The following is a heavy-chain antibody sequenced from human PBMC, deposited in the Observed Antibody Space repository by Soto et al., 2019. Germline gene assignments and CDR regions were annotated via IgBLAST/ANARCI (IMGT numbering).Heavy chain of an antibody. Sequence: PSETLSLTCSVSGGSISRGDYYWIWIRQPPGKGLEWIGYIYYSGSTYYNPSLKSRVTISVDTSKNQFSLKLSSVTAADTAVYYCARNPTPRYCSSTSCYGRRYYYYYYGMDVWGQGTTVTVSS. CDR2: IYYSGST. V-gene: IGHV4-30-4*01. J-gene: IGHJ6*02. D-gene: IGHD2-2*01. CDR1: GGSISRGDYY. CDR3: ARNPTPRYCSSTSCYGRRYYYYYYGMDV.